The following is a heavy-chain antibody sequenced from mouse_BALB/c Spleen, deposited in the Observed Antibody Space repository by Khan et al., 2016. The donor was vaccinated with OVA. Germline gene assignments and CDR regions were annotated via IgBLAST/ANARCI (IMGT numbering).Heavy chain of an antibody. Sequence: EVQLVESGGGIVQPGGSLKRSCAASGFTINSYGMPSVRQTPDKRLELVATIDSNGGSTDYPDRVKGRFTISGDNAKNALYLQMRSLKSEDTAMYYGARSAKWGQGTTLTVSS. J-gene: IGHJ2*01. V-gene: IGHV5-6-3*01. D-gene: IGHD1-3*01. CDR1: GFTINSYG. CDR2: IDSNGGST. CDR3: ARSAK.